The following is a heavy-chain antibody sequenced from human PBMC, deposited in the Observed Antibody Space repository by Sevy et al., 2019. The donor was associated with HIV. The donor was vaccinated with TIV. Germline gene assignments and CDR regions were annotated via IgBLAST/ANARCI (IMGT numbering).Heavy chain of an antibody. CDR2: INHSGST. V-gene: IGHV4-34*01. Sequence: SETLSLTCAVYGGSFSGYYWSWIRQPPGKGLEWIGEINHSGSTNYNPSLKSRVTISVDTSKNQFSLKLSSVTAADTAVYYCAGHCGSTNCSHAFDIWGQGTMVTVSS. D-gene: IGHD2-2*01. J-gene: IGHJ3*02. CDR1: GGSFSGYY. CDR3: AGHCGSTNCSHAFDI.